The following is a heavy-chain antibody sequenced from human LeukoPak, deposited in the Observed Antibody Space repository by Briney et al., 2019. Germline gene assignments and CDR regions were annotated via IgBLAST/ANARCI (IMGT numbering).Heavy chain of an antibody. V-gene: IGHV1-69*13. D-gene: IGHD3-10*01. CDR3: ARAGHPQDLRYYGSGRHYFDY. J-gene: IGHJ4*02. CDR2: IIPIFGTA. CDR1: GGTFSSYA. Sequence: ASVKVSCKASGGTFSSYAISWVRQAPGQGLEWMGGIIPIFGTANYAQKFQGRVTITADESTSTAYMELSSLRSEDTAVYYCARAGHPQDLRYYGSGRHYFDYWGQGTLVTVSS.